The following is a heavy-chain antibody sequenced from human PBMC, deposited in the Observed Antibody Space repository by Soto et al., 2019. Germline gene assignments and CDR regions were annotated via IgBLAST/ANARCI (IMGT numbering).Heavy chain of an antibody. J-gene: IGHJ6*03. CDR1: GGTFSSYA. V-gene: IGHV1-69*13. CDR2: IIPIFGTA. CDR3: ARSYSYGYYYYYMDV. D-gene: IGHD5-18*01. Sequence: ASVKVSCKASGGTFSSYAISWVRQAPGQGLEWMGGIIPIFGTANYAQKFQGRVTITADESTSTAYMELSSLRSEDTAVYYCARSYSYGYYYYYMDVWGKGTTVTVSS.